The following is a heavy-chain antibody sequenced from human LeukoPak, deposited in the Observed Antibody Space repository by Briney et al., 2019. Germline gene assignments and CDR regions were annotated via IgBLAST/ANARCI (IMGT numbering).Heavy chain of an antibody. CDR1: GGSISSSSYY. CDR3: AREKGGDPYYYYYYYMDV. D-gene: IGHD4-17*01. V-gene: IGHV4-39*07. J-gene: IGHJ6*03. CDR2: IYYSGST. Sequence: SETLSLTCTVSGGSISSSSYYWGWIRQPPGKGLEWIGSIYYSGSTYYNPSLKSRVTISVDTSKNQFSLKLSSVTAADTAVYYCAREKGGDPYYYYYYYMDVWGKGTTVTISS.